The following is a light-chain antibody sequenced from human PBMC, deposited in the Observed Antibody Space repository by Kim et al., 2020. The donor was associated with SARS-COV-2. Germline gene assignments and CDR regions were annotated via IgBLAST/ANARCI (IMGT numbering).Light chain of an antibody. CDR3: QQYNNWPPLT. J-gene: IGKJ4*01. V-gene: IGKV3-15*01. CDR1: QSVSSN. CDR2: GAS. Sequence: STWERATLSCRASQSVSSNLAWYQQKPGQAPRLLIYGASTRATGIPARFSGSGSGTEFTLTISSLQSEDFAVYYCQQYNNWPPLTFGGGTKVDIK.